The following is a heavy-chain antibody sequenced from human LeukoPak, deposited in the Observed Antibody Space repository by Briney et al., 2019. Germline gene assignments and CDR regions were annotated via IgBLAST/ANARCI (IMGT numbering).Heavy chain of an antibody. Sequence: GGSLRLSCVDSGFSFSRYAMHWVRQAPGKGLEWVAVISYDGSNKYYADSVKGRFTISRDNSKNTLYLQINSLRAEDTAVYYCAKGPGNWIANFDYWGQGTLVTVSS. CDR3: AKGPGNWIANFDY. J-gene: IGHJ4*02. V-gene: IGHV3-30-3*01. D-gene: IGHD1-20*01. CDR1: GFSFSRYA. CDR2: ISYDGSNK.